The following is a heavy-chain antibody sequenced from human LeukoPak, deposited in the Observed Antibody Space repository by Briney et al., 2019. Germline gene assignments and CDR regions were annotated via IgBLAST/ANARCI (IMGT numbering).Heavy chain of an antibody. CDR1: GFTFSDYY. V-gene: IGHV3-11*04. J-gene: IGHJ5*02. CDR3: ARETRWLQLPDWFDP. CDR2: ISSSGSTI. D-gene: IGHD5-24*01. Sequence: PGGSLRLSCAASGFTFSDYYMSWIRQAPGKGLEWVSYISSSGSTIYYADSVKGRFTISRDNAKNSLYLQMNSLRAEDTAVYYCARETRWLQLPDWFDPWGQGTLATVSS.